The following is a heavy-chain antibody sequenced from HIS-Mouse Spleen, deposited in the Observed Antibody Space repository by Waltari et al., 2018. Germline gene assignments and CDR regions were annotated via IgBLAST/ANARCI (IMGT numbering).Heavy chain of an antibody. CDR3: ARAARDSSGYYFDY. J-gene: IGHJ4*02. D-gene: IGHD3-22*01. CDR2: ISYDGSNK. CDR1: GFPFGSYA. Sequence: QVQLVESGGGVVQPGRSLRLSCAASGFPFGSYALHWVHQPPGKGLESVAVISYDGSNKYYADAVKGRFTISRDNSKNTLYLQMNSLRAEDTAVYYCARAARDSSGYYFDYWGQGTLVTVSS. V-gene: IGHV3-30*04.